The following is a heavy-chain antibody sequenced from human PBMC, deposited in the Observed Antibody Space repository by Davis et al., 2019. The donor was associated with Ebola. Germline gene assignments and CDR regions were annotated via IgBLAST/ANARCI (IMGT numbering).Heavy chain of an antibody. CDR1: GFTFSSYG. D-gene: IGHD2-2*02. J-gene: IGHJ4*02. V-gene: IGHV3-23*01. CDR2: ISGSGGST. CDR3: ARAPDKAYQALYRCLDY. Sequence: PGGSLRLSCVASGFTFSSYGMSWVRQAPGKGLEWVAIISGSGGSTHYVDSVKGRFTISRDNSKNSLYLQMNSLRAEDTAVYYCARAPDKAYQALYRCLDYWGQGTLVTVSS.